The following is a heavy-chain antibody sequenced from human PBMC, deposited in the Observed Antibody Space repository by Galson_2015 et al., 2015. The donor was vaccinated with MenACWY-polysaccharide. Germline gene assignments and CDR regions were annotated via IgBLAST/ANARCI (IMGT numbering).Heavy chain of an antibody. CDR2: INRDGST. CDR1: GFTFSSYW. D-gene: IGHD6-19*01. J-gene: IGHJ3*02. V-gene: IGHV3-74*01. Sequence: LRLSCAASGFTFSSYWMNWVRQAPGQGLVWVSRINRDGSTSYADSVKGRFTMSRDNAKKTVYLQMNSLRAEDTAVYYCVREGENAVAGTLDIWGQGTMVTVSS. CDR3: VREGENAVAGTLDI.